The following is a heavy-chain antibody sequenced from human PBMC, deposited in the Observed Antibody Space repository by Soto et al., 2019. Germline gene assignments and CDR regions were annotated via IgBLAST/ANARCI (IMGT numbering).Heavy chain of an antibody. D-gene: IGHD3-22*01. Sequence: ASVKVSCKASGGTFSSYAISWVRQAPGQGLEWMGGIIPIFGTANYAQKFQGRVTITADESTSTAYMELSSLRSEDTAVYYCARDQSRGFRSGYYYPDYWGQGTLVTVSS. V-gene: IGHV1-69*13. CDR3: ARDQSRGFRSGYYYPDY. J-gene: IGHJ4*02. CDR2: IIPIFGTA. CDR1: GGTFSSYA.